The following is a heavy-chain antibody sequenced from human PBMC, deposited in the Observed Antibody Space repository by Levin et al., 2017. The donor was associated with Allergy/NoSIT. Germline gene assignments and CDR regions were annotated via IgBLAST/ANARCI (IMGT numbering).Heavy chain of an antibody. V-gene: IGHV3-9*01. D-gene: IGHD3-22*01. Sequence: SLKISCAASGFNFDQYALHWVRQIPGKGLEWISGIGWNGGTKGYAESVKGRFIISRDNRKNSLSLEMNSLTSDDTALYFCVKGLSSDYYYYGMDVWGQGTTVTVS. CDR2: IGWNGGTK. J-gene: IGHJ6*02. CDR3: VKGLSSDYYYYGMDV. CDR1: GFNFDQYA.